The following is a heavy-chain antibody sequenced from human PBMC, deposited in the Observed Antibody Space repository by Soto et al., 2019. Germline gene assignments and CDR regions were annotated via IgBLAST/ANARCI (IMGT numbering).Heavy chain of an antibody. CDR1: GGSISSGGYS. Sequence: TLSLTCTVSGGSISSGGYSWTWIRQHPGKGLECIGYIYYSGSTYYKPSLKSRVTISVDTSKNQLSLKLSSVTAADTALYYCARGHSIFYGMDVWGQGTTVTVSS. D-gene: IGHD2-21*01. CDR2: IYYSGST. J-gene: IGHJ6*02. V-gene: IGHV4-31*03. CDR3: ARGHSIFYGMDV.